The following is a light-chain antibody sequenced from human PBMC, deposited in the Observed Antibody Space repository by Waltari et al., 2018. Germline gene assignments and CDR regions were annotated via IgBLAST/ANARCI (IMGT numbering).Light chain of an antibody. CDR3: QQGHSFPVT. CDR1: QDIIKW. J-gene: IGKJ4*01. CDR2: AAS. Sequence: DIQMTQSPSSVSAYVGDRVTITFRASQDIIKWVAWYQQKPGKAPKLLIYAASSLKDGVPSRVSGSGSGAHFTLTISSLQPDDFATYYCQQGHSFPVTFGGGTKVDFK. V-gene: IGKV1-12*01.